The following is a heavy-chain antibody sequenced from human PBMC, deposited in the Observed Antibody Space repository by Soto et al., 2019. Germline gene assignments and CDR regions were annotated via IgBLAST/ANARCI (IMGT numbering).Heavy chain of an antibody. Sequence: EVQLVESGGGLIQPGGSLRLSCAVSGFTVSNNYMSWVRQAPGKGLEGVSVIYSGGYTAYGDSVKGRFTISRDNSKNTLFLQKKGRGAGDRAVFYFAPRPGGGGYGGQGTLVTVSS. CDR3: APRPGGGGY. D-gene: IGHD3-10*01. J-gene: IGHJ4*02. V-gene: IGHV3-53*01. CDR2: IYSGGYT. CDR1: GFTVSNNY.